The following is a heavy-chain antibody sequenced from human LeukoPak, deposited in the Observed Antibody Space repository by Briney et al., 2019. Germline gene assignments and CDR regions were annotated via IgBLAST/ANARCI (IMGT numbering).Heavy chain of an antibody. CDR3: ARDGIYNYENSGYHSEAFDI. D-gene: IGHD3-22*01. CDR1: GFTFSSYS. Sequence: GGSLRLSCAASGFTFSSYSMNWVRQAPGKGLEWVSSISSSSSYIYYADSVKGRFTISRDNTKNSLYLQMNSLRAEDTAVYYCARDGIYNYENSGYHSEAFDIWGQGTMVTVSS. CDR2: ISSSSSYI. V-gene: IGHV3-21*04. J-gene: IGHJ3*02.